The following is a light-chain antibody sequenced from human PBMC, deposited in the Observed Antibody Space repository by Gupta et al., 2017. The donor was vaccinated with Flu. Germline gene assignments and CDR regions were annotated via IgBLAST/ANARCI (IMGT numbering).Light chain of an antibody. CDR2: EVS. V-gene: IGLV2-14*01. J-gene: IGLJ1*01. CDR3: SSYLNSNTPPI. CDR1: SDDVGRFNY. Sequence: TISCTGTSDDVGRFNYVSWYQHHPGKAPKLIIYEVSNRPSGVSNRFSGSKSGNTASLTISGLQAEDEADYYCSSYLNSNTPPIFGTGTKVTVL.